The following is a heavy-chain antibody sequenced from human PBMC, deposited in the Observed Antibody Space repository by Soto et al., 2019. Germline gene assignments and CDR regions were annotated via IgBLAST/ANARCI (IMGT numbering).Heavy chain of an antibody. J-gene: IGHJ4*02. D-gene: IGHD3-16*01. CDR2: FHYSGST. V-gene: IGHV4-39*01. CDR1: GGSISSRDSY. CDR3: ARGFGRSHFDY. Sequence: SETVSLPCTVSGGSISSRDSYWGWIRQPPGKGLEWIGSFHYSGSTYYNPSLKSRVTISVDTSKNQLSLRVTSVTAADTAVYYCARGFGRSHFDYWGQGTLVTVSS.